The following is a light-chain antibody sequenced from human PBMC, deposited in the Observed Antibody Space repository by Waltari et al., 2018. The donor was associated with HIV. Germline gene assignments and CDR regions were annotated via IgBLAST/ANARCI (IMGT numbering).Light chain of an antibody. J-gene: IGKJ3*01. CDR3: QQYDNLPPYTLT. Sequence: DIQMTQSPSSLSASVGDRVTITCQASQDISNYLNWYQQKPGKAPKLLIYDASNLETGVPSRFSGSGSGTDFTFTISSLQPEDIATYYCQQYDNLPPYTLTFGPGTKVDIK. CDR2: DAS. V-gene: IGKV1-33*01. CDR1: QDISNY.